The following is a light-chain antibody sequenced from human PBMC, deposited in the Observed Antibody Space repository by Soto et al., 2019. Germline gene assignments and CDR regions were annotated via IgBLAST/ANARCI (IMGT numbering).Light chain of an antibody. CDR3: QQHSICPPT. CDR1: QRVGSNY. CDR2: GAS. Sequence: DIVLTQTPGTLSLSPGERATLSCRASQRVGSNYLAWYQQKPGQAPRLLIYGASSRDTGIPDRFSGSGSGTDFTLTISSLEPEDFAVYYCQQHSICPPTFGQGTKVDIK. V-gene: IGKV3-20*01. J-gene: IGKJ1*01.